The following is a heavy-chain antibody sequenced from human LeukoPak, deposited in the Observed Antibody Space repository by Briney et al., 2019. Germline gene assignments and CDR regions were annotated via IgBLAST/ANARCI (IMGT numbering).Heavy chain of an antibody. J-gene: IGHJ4*02. Sequence: GRSLRLSCAASGFTFSSCGMHWVRQAPGKGLEWVAVIWYDGSNKYYADSVKGRFTISRDNSKNTLYLQMNSLRAEDTAVYYCAKERLRYCSSTSCPFDYWGQGTLVTVSS. D-gene: IGHD2-2*01. CDR1: GFTFSSCG. V-gene: IGHV3-33*06. CDR2: IWYDGSNK. CDR3: AKERLRYCSSTSCPFDY.